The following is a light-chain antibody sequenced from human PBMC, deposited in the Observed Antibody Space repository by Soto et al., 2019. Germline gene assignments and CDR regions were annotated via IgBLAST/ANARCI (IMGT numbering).Light chain of an antibody. V-gene: IGKV3-15*01. CDR3: QQYNNWPPSIT. CDR1: QNINRN. Sequence: EIVMTQSPATLSVSPGERATLSCRASQNINRNVVWYQQKPGQAPRLLIYGASTRATGVPARFSGSGSGTEFTLTISSLQSEDFAVYYCQQYNNWPPSITFGQGTRLEIK. J-gene: IGKJ5*01. CDR2: GAS.